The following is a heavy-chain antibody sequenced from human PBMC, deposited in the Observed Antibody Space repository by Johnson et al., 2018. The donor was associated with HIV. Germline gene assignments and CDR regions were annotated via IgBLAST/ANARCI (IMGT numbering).Heavy chain of an antibody. D-gene: IGHD5-24*01. CDR2: ISSSGSTI. CDR1: GFTFSNAW. J-gene: IGHJ3*02. Sequence: QVQLVESGGGLVKPGGSLRLSCAASGFTFSNAWMSWVRQAPGKGLEWISYISSSGSTIYYADSVKGRFTISRDNAKNSLYLQMNSLRAEDTALYYCARFGRGGSHAFDIWGQGTMVTVSS. CDR3: ARFGRGGSHAFDI. V-gene: IGHV3-11*01.